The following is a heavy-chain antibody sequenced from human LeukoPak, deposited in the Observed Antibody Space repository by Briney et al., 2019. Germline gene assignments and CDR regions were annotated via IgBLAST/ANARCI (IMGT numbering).Heavy chain of an antibody. D-gene: IGHD5-12*01. CDR1: GFTLSDYG. CDR2: IWNDGINK. Sequence: PGGSLRLSCAPSGFTLSDYGIHWVRQAPGKGLEWVAVIWNDGINKYYADSVKGRFTISRDNSKNTLYLQMNSLRAEDTAVYYCATEGGHDGYDYAIDPWGQGTMVTVSS. J-gene: IGHJ3*01. V-gene: IGHV3-33*01. CDR3: ATEGGHDGYDYAIDP.